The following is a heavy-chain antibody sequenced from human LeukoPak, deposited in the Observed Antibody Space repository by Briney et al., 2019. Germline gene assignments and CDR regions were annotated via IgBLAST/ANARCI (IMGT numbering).Heavy chain of an antibody. J-gene: IGHJ4*02. V-gene: IGHV1-2*02. D-gene: IGHD2-15*01. Sequence: GASVKVSCKASGYTFTGYYMHWVRQAPGQGLEWMGWINPNSGGTNYAQKFQGRVTMTRDTSISTAYMELSRLRSDDTAVYYCARVDVVVVAAPDYWGQGTLVTVSS. CDR3: ARVDVVVVAAPDY. CDR1: GYTFTGYY. CDR2: INPNSGGT.